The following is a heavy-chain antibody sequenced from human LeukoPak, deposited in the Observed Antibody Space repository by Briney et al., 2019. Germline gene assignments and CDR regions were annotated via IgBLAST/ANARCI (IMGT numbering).Heavy chain of an antibody. CDR3: AKDRVVYGLSTKYYFDY. Sequence: PGGTLRLSCAASGFTFSSYGMSWVRQAPGKGLEWVSAISGSGGSTYYADSVKGRFTISRDNSKNTLYLQMNSLRAEDTAVYYCAKDRVVYGLSTKYYFDYWGQGTLVTVSS. J-gene: IGHJ4*02. D-gene: IGHD2-8*01. V-gene: IGHV3-23*01. CDR2: ISGSGGST. CDR1: GFTFSSYG.